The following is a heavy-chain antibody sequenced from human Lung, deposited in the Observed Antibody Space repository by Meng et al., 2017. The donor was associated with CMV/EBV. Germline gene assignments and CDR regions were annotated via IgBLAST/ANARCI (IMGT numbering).Heavy chain of an antibody. CDR1: GFTLSSYE. CDR3: ARYRSDVFGDV. Sequence: GESLKISCAASGFTLSSYEMNWVRQAPGKGLEWISYISGSGSTIKYADSVKGRFTISRDNAKNSLYLQMNSLRAEDTAVYYCARYRSDVFGDVWGQGTTVTVSS. J-gene: IGHJ6*02. CDR2: ISGSGSTI. D-gene: IGHD3-3*01. V-gene: IGHV3-48*03.